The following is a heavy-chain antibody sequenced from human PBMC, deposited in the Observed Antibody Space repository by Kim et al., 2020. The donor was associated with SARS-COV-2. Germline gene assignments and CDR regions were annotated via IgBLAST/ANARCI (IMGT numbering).Heavy chain of an antibody. CDR1: GGSFSGYY. D-gene: IGHD3-10*01. CDR2: INHSGST. Sequence: SETLSLTCAVYGGSFSGYYWSWIRQPPGKGLEWIGEINHSGSTNYNPSLKSRVTISVDTSKNQFSLKLSSVTAADTAVYYCARKQREYYYGSGSHPLYYYYYMDVWGKGTTVTVSS. CDR3: ARKQREYYYGSGSHPLYYYYYMDV. J-gene: IGHJ6*03. V-gene: IGHV4-34*01.